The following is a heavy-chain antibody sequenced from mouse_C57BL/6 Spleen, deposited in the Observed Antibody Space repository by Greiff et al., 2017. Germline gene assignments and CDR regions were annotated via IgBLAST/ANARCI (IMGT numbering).Heavy chain of an antibody. D-gene: IGHD4-1*01. Sequence: VQLQESGAELVRPGTSVKVSCKASGYAFTNYLIEWVKQRPGQGLEWIGVINPGSGGTNYNEKFKGKATLTADKSSSTAYMQLSSLTSEDSAVYFCARTWGKGDYAMDYWGQGTSVTVSS. CDR1: GYAFTNYL. V-gene: IGHV1-54*01. CDR2: INPGSGGT. J-gene: IGHJ4*01. CDR3: ARTWGKGDYAMDY.